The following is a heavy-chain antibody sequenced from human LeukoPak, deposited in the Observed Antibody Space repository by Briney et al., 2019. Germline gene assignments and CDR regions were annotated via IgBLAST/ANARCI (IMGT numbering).Heavy chain of an antibody. V-gene: IGHV3-48*01. Sequence: GGSLRLSCAASGFTFSSYSMNWVRQAPGKGLEWVSYISSSGSTIYYADSVKGRFTISRDNAKNSLYLQMNSLRAEDTAVYYCASMPLEMATTGHGYWGQGTLVTVSS. CDR1: GFTFSSYS. D-gene: IGHD5-24*01. CDR2: ISSSGSTI. J-gene: IGHJ4*02. CDR3: ASMPLEMATTGHGY.